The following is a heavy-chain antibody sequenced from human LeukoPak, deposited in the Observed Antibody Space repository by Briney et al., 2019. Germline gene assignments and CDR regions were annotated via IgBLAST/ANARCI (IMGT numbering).Heavy chain of an antibody. D-gene: IGHD6-13*01. J-gene: IGHJ4*02. V-gene: IGHV3-53*01. CDR2: IYSGGAT. CDR1: GFTVSSNY. Sequence: PGGSLRLSCAASGFTVSSNYMSWVRQAPGKGLEWVSVIYSGGATFYGDSVKGRFTISRDNSENTLYLQMNSLRAEDTAVYYCARGSHIGAAGIFDNWGQGTLVTVSS. CDR3: ARGSHIGAAGIFDN.